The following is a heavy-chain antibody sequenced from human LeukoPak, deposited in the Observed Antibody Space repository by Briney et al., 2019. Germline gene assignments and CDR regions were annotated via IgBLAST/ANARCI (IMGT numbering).Heavy chain of an antibody. D-gene: IGHD3-3*01. CDR3: ARGRSDFWSGYPHLDY. CDR2: INHSGST. CDR1: GGSISSYY. Sequence: RTSETLSLTCTVSGGSISSYYWSWIRQPPGKGLEWIGEINHSGSTNYNPSLKSRVTISVDTSKNQFSLKLSSVTAADTAVYYCARGRSDFWSGYPHLDYWGQGTLVTVSS. V-gene: IGHV4-34*01. J-gene: IGHJ4*02.